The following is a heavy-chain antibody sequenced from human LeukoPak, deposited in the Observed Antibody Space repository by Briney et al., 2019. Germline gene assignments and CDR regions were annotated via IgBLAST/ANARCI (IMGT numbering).Heavy chain of an antibody. J-gene: IGHJ3*02. Sequence: GASVKVSCKASGGTFSSYAISWVRQAPGQGLEWMGGIIPIFGTANYAQKFQGRVTITADKSTSTAYMELSSLRSEDTAVYYCARGGDGYLQQLDAFDIWGQGTMVTVSS. CDR3: ARGGDGYLQQLDAFDI. V-gene: IGHV1-69*06. CDR1: GGTFSSYA. CDR2: IIPIFGTA. D-gene: IGHD5-24*01.